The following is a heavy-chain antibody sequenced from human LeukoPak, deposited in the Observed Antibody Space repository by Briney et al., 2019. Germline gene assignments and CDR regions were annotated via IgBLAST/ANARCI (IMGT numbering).Heavy chain of an antibody. CDR3: ARIFITGTTPNDAFDI. CDR1: GYTFTGYY. V-gene: IGHV1-2*02. Sequence: GASVKVSCKASGYTFTGYYMHWVRQAPGQGLVWMGWINPNSGGTNYAQKFQGRVTMTRDTSISTAYMELSRLRSDDTAVYYCARIFITGTTPNDAFDIWGQGTMVTVSS. CDR2: INPNSGGT. J-gene: IGHJ3*02. D-gene: IGHD1-7*01.